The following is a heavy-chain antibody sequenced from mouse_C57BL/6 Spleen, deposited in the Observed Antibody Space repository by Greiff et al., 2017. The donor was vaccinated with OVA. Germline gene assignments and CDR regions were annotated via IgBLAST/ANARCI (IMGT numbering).Heavy chain of an antibody. CDR1: GYTFTSYG. CDR2: IYPRSGNT. J-gene: IGHJ4*01. Sequence: VQLVESGAELARPGASVKLSCKASGYTFTSYGISWVKQRTGQGLEWIGEIYPRSGNTYYNEKFKGKATLTADKSSSTAYMELRSLTSEDSAVYFCARRDYGSSYEDYWGQGTSVTVSS. V-gene: IGHV1-81*01. D-gene: IGHD1-1*01. CDR3: ARRDYGSSYEDY.